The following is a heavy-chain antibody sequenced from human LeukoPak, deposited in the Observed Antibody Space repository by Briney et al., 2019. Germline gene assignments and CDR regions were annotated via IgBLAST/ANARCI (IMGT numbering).Heavy chain of an antibody. CDR1: GGSISSGGYY. D-gene: IGHD2-2*01. Sequence: SETLSLTCTVSGGSISSGGYYLRWVRLHPGKGMGWIGYIYYSGSTYYNPSLKCRVTISVDTSKNQFSLKLSSVTAADTAVYYCASSYCSSTSCYLDYWGQGTLVTVSS. V-gene: IGHV4-31*03. CDR2: IYYSGST. J-gene: IGHJ4*02. CDR3: ASSYCSSTSCYLDY.